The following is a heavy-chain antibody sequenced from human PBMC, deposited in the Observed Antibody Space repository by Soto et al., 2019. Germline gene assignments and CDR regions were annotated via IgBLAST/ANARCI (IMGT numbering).Heavy chain of an antibody. D-gene: IGHD2-15*01. J-gene: IGHJ6*02. CDR3: ARAGAAPYYYYGMDV. V-gene: IGHV1-18*01. CDR2: ISTYNGDT. Sequence: QVQLVQSGAEVRKPGASVKVSCKASGYTFSTSGMSWLRQAPGQGLEWMGWISTYNGDTNDAPKXQXRXTLXSDTSTSTGYMELRSLRSDDTAVYYCARAGAAPYYYYGMDVWGQGTRVTVSS. CDR1: GYTFSTSG.